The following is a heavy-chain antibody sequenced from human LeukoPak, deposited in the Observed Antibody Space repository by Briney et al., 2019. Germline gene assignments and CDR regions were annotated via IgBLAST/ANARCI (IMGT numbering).Heavy chain of an antibody. V-gene: IGHV3-30*18. J-gene: IGHJ4*02. CDR3: AKDRQVLMVYATSLDY. CDR1: GFTFTTYG. CDR2: TSYDGSAN. D-gene: IGHD2-8*01. Sequence: GGSLRLSCAASGFTFTTYGMHWVRQAPGKGLEWVAITSYDGSANSYADSVKGRFTISRDNSKNTLYLQMNSLRAEDTAVYYCAKDRQVLMVYATSLDYWGQGTLVTVSS.